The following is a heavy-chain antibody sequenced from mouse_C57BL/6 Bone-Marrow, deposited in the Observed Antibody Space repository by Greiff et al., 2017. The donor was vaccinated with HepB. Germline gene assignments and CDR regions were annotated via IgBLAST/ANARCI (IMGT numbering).Heavy chain of an antibody. D-gene: IGHD4-1*01. CDR2: IDPENGDT. V-gene: IGHV14-4*01. J-gene: IGHJ4*01. Sequence: VQLQQSGAELVRPGASVKLSCTASGFNIKDDYMHWVKQRPEQGLEWIGWIDPENGDTEYASKFQGKATITADTSSNTAYLQLSSLTSEDTAVYYCTTRTGTEDAMDYWGQGTSVTVSS. CDR1: GFNIKDDY. CDR3: TTRTGTEDAMDY.